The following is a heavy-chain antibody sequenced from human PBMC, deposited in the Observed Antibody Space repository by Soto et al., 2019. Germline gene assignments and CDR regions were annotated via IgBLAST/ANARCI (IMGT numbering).Heavy chain of an antibody. CDR3: ARGRGAAADYFDF. D-gene: IGHD6-13*01. V-gene: IGHV3-11*05. Sequence: YADSVKGRFIISRDNAKNSLFLQMNSLRAEDTAVYYCARGRGAAADYFDFWGQGTLVTVSS. J-gene: IGHJ4*02.